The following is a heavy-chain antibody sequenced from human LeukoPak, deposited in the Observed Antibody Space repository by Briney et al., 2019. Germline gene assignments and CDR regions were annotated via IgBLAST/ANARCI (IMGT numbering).Heavy chain of an antibody. CDR2: IWYGGSNK. V-gene: IGHV3-33*08. Sequence: GGSLRLSCAASGFTFSSYGMHWVRQAPGKGLEWVAVIWYGGSNKYYADSAKGRFTISRDNAKNSLYLQMNSLRAEDTAVYYCARDREGSGFDPWGQGTLVTVSS. J-gene: IGHJ5*02. CDR1: GFTFSSYG. D-gene: IGHD3-10*01. CDR3: ARDREGSGFDP.